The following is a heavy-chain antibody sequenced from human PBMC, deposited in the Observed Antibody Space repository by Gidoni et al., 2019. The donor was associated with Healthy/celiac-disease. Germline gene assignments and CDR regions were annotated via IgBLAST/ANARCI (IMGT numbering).Heavy chain of an antibody. CDR1: AFTFSSYS. CDR3: ARPMVREYGMDV. V-gene: IGHV3-21*01. D-gene: IGHD3-10*01. CDR2: ISSSSSYI. J-gene: IGHJ6*02. Sequence: EVQLVESGGGLVKPGGSLRLSCAASAFTFSSYSMNWVRQAPGKGLEWVSSISSSSSYIYYADSVKGRFTISRDNAKNSLYLQMNSLRAEDTAVYYCARPMVREYGMDVWGQGTTVTVSS.